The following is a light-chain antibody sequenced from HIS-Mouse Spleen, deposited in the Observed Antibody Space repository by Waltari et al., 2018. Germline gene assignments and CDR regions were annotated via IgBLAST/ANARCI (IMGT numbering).Light chain of an antibody. CDR3: QQSYSTPLT. J-gene: IGKJ4*01. V-gene: IGKV1-39*01. Sequence: QMTQSPSSLSASVGDRVTITCRASQSISSYLNWYQQKPGKAPKLLIYAASSLQSGVPSRFSGSGSGTDFTLTISSLQPEDFATYYCQQSYSTPLTFGGGTKVEIK. CDR2: AAS. CDR1: QSISSY.